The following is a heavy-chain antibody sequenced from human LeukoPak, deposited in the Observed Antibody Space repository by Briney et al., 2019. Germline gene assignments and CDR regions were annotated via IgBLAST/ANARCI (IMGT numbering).Heavy chain of an antibody. Sequence: GGSLRLSCAASGFAFSNYWMHWVRQAPGKGLEWVAHIKQDGSEKNYVDSVEGRFTISRDNAKNSVYLQMNSLRAEDTAVYYCARVWSAFDVWGQGTMVTVSS. V-gene: IGHV3-7*04. D-gene: IGHD3-3*01. CDR1: GFAFSNYW. J-gene: IGHJ3*01. CDR2: IKQDGSEK. CDR3: ARVWSAFDV.